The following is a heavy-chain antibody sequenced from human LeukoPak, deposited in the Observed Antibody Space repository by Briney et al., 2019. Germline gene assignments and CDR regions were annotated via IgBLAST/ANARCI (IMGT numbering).Heavy chain of an antibody. V-gene: IGHV3-30*18. J-gene: IGHJ4*02. D-gene: IGHD6-13*01. CDR1: GFTFSSYG. CDR3: AKEFARYSSSWYYFDY. Sequence: GGSLRLSCAASGFTFSSYGMHWVRQAPGKGLEWVAVISYDGSNTYYADSVKGRFTISRDNSKNMLYLQMNSLRAEDTAVYYCAKEFARYSSSWYYFDYWGQGTLVTVSS. CDR2: ISYDGSNT.